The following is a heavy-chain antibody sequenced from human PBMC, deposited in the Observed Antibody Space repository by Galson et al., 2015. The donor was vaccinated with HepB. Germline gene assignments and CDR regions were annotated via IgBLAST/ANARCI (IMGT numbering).Heavy chain of an antibody. J-gene: IGHJ3*02. CDR1: GFTFSSYA. CDR3: AREGLLWFGAVTEAPDVQDAFDI. Sequence: SLRLSCAASGFTFSSYAMHWVRQAPGKGLEWVAVISYDGSNKYYADSVKGRFTISRDNSKNTLYLQMNSLRAEDTAVYYCAREGLLWFGAVTEAPDVQDAFDIWGQGTMVTVSS. V-gene: IGHV3-30*04. CDR2: ISYDGSNK. D-gene: IGHD3-10*01.